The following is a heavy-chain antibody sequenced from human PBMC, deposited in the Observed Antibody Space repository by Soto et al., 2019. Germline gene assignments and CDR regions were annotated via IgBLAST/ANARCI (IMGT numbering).Heavy chain of an antibody. V-gene: IGHV3-23*01. D-gene: IGHD1-1*01. CDR1: GFPFSSYA. J-gene: IGHJ4*02. CDR3: ATQDFRGTTGTP. CDR2: ISPGGDTT. Sequence: PGGSLRLSCAASGFPFSSYAMGWVRQPPGKGLEWVSVISPGGDTTYYANPMKGRFTISRDNSKNILYLQVNSLRAEDTAVYYCATQDFRGTTGTPWGQGTLVTVSS.